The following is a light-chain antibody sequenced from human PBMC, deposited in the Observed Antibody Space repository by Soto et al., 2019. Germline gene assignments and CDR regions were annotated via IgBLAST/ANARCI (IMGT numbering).Light chain of an antibody. J-gene: IGLJ1*01. Sequence: QSALTQPRSVSGSPGQSVTISCTGTSSDVGIYNYVSWYQQHPGKAPKVMFYDVSERPSGVPDRFSGSKSGNTASLTISGLQAEDEADYYCCSYAGSPRYVFGTGTKLTVL. CDR2: DVS. CDR1: SSDVGIYNY. CDR3: CSYAGSPRYV. V-gene: IGLV2-11*01.